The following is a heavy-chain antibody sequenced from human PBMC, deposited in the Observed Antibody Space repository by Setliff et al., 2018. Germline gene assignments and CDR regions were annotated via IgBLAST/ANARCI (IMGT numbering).Heavy chain of an antibody. D-gene: IGHD5-18*01. CDR1: GGSISSNTYY. CDR3: ARVATAILDAFDI. V-gene: IGHV4-31*03. J-gene: IGHJ3*02. Sequence: SETLSLTCTVSGGSISSNTYYWSWIRQHPGKGLEWIGYISYSGSTYYNPSLKSRVSISIDTSKNQFSLNLSSVTAADTAVYYCARVATAILDAFDIWGQGTMVT. CDR2: ISYSGST.